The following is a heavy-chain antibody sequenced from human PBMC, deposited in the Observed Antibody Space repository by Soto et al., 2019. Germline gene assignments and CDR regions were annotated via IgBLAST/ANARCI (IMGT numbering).Heavy chain of an antibody. D-gene: IGHD4-4*01. V-gene: IGHV3-23*01. J-gene: IGHJ6*02. CDR2: ISGSGGST. CDR1: GFTFSSYA. Sequence: GGSLRLSCAASGFTFSSYAMSWVRQAPGKGLEWVSAISGSGGSTYYADSVKGRFTISRDNSKNTLYLQMNSLRAEDTAVYYCTRSIDYSNAYYYYYYGMDVWGQGTTVTVSS. CDR3: TRSIDYSNAYYYYYYGMDV.